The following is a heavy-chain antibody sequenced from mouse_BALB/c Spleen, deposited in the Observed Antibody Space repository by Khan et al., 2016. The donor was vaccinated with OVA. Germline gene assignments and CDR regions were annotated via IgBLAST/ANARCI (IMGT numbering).Heavy chain of an antibody. Sequence: VQLKESGPELVKPGASVKISCKASGYTFTDYNMHWVKQSHGKSLEWIGYIYPYNGGTGYNQKFKSKATLTVDNSSSTAYMELRSLTSEDSAVYYCARSGNYDYDGFAYWGQGTLVTVSA. CDR2: IYPYNGGT. V-gene: IGHV1S29*02. CDR1: GYTFTDYN. J-gene: IGHJ3*01. D-gene: IGHD2-4*01. CDR3: ARSGNYDYDGFAY.